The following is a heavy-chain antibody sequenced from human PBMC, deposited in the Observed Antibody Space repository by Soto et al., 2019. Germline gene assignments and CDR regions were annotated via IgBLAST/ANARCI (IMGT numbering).Heavy chain of an antibody. Sequence: ASVKVSCRASGYTFTGYYMHWVRQAPGQGLEWMGWINPNSGGINYAQKFQGRVTMTRDTSISTAYMELSRLRSDDTAVYYCAIGYCSSTSCRFDPSGQGTLVTGSS. CDR1: GYTFTGYY. J-gene: IGHJ5*02. CDR3: AIGYCSSTSCRFDP. V-gene: IGHV1-2*02. D-gene: IGHD2-2*01. CDR2: INPNSGGI.